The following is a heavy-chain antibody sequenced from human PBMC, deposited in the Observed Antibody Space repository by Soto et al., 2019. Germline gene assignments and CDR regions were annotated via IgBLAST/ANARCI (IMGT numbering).Heavy chain of an antibody. CDR2: IYPGDSDT. CDR1: GYSFTSYW. V-gene: IGHV5-51*01. CDR3: ARPHLPRNYYGSGIYYNLLDDYYYGLAV. Sequence: PGESLKISCKGSGYSFTSYWIGWVRQMPGKGLEWMGIIYPGDSDTRYSPSFQGQVTISADKSISTAYLQWSSLKASDTAMYYCARPHLPRNYYGSGIYYNLLDDYYYGLAVWGKGTAVTVPS. J-gene: IGHJ6*04. D-gene: IGHD3-10*01.